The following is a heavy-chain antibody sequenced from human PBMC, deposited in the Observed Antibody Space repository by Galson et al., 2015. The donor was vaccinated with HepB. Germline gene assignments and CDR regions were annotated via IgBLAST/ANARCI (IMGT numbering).Heavy chain of an antibody. Sequence: SVKVSCKASGYSFTSYAISWVRQAPGQGLEWMGWISAYNGDTKYAQRFQGRATLTTDTSTSTAYMELRSLRSDDTAVFYCARTPLYGDYNSYWGQGTLVTVSS. J-gene: IGHJ4*02. CDR3: ARTPLYGDYNSY. CDR1: GYSFTSYA. D-gene: IGHD2-21*02. V-gene: IGHV1-18*01. CDR2: ISAYNGDT.